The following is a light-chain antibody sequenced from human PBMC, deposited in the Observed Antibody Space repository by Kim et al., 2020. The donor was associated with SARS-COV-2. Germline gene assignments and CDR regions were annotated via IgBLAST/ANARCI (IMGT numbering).Light chain of an antibody. CDR2: LNSAGSH. J-gene: IGLJ2*01. CDR1: GGHGRSA. V-gene: IGLV4-69*01. Sequence: AAVNLTCTLAGGHGRSAIAWHPQQPEKGPRYLMKLNSAGSHSKGDGIPDRFSGSSSGAERSLTISSLQSEDEADYYCQTWDTGIRVFGGGTQLTVL. CDR3: QTWDTGIRV.